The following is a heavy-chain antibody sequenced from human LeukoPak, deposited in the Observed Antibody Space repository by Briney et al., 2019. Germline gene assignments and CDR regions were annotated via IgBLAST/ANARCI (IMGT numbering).Heavy chain of an antibody. CDR3: ARDAYCGGDCYSPHDI. Sequence: GGSLRLSCAASGFTFSSYSMNWVRQAPGKGLEWVSSISSSSSYIYYADSVKGRFTISRDNAKNSLYLQMSSLRAEDTAVYYCARDAYCGGDCYSPHDIWGQGTMVTVSS. CDR1: GFTFSSYS. V-gene: IGHV3-21*01. J-gene: IGHJ3*02. D-gene: IGHD2-21*02. CDR2: ISSSSSYI.